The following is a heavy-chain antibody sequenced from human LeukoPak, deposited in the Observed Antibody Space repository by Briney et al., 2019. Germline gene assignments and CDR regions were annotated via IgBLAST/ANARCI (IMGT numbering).Heavy chain of an antibody. CDR3: ARELADYSNYPRYFEY. Sequence: SETLSLTCAVYGGSFSDYHWSWIRQTPGKGLEWIGEINEIGSTNYNPSLKSRVTISIDASKNQFSLRLSSATAADTAVYYCARELADYSNYPRYFEYWGQGTLVTVSS. V-gene: IGHV4-34*01. CDR2: INEIGST. CDR1: GGSFSDYH. J-gene: IGHJ4*02. D-gene: IGHD4-11*01.